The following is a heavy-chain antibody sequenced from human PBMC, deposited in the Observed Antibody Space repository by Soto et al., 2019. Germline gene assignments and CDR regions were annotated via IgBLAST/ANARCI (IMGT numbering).Heavy chain of an antibody. D-gene: IGHD3-3*01. CDR1: GFTFSRYW. V-gene: IGHV3-74*01. CDR3: AIGEDLWGGYYSSMDV. J-gene: IGHJ6*03. Sequence: EVQLVESGGGLVQPGGSLTLSCAASGFTFSRYWMYWVRQAPGKGLVWVSRINSDGRDTSNAGSVKGRFTISRDNAKNKLYLQMNSLRAEDTAVYYCAIGEDLWGGYYSSMDVWGKGTTVTVSS. CDR2: INSDGRDT.